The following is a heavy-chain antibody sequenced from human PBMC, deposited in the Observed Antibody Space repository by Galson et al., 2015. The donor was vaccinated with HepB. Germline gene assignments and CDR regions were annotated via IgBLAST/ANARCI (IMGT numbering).Heavy chain of an antibody. V-gene: IGHV3-30*04. CDR3: ARGSYAILTGYPDYYYYGMDV. J-gene: IGHJ6*02. Sequence: SLRLSCAASGFTFSSYAMHWVRQAPGKGLEWVAVISYDGSNKYYADSVKGRFTISRDNSKNTLYLQMNSLRAEDTAVYYCARGSYAILTGYPDYYYYGMDVWGQGTTVTVSS. D-gene: IGHD3-9*01. CDR1: GFTFSSYA. CDR2: ISYDGSNK.